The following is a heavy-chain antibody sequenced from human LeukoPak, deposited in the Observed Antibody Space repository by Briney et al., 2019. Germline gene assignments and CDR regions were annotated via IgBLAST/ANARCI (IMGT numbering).Heavy chain of an antibody. CDR3: AGWPIVGATTIDY. D-gene: IGHD1-26*01. CDR2: IYYSGST. Sequence: SETLSLTCTVSGGSISSYYWSWIRQPPGKGLEWIGYIYYSGSTNYNPSLKGRVTISVDTSKNQFSLKLSSVTAADTAVYYCAGWPIVGATTIDYWGQGTLVTVSS. CDR1: GGSISSYY. V-gene: IGHV4-59*01. J-gene: IGHJ4*02.